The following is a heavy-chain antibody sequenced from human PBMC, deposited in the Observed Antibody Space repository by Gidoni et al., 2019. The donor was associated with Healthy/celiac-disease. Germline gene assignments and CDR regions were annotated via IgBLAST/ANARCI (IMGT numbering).Heavy chain of an antibody. CDR2: IKSKTDGGTT. J-gene: IGHJ4*02. CDR3: TTEAYYYDSSSYSLYYFDY. D-gene: IGHD3-22*01. Sequence: EVQLVESGGGLVKPVGSLRLSCAASGITFNHAWMRWVRQAPGKGLEWVGRIKSKTDGGTTDYAAPVKGTCTISRDDSKSTLYLQMNSLKTEDTAVYYCTTEAYYYDSSSYSLYYFDYWAREPWSPSPQ. V-gene: IGHV3-15*01. CDR1: GITFNHAW.